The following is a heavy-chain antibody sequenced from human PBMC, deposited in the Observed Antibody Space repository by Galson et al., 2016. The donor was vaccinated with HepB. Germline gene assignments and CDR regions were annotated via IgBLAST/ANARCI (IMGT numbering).Heavy chain of an antibody. V-gene: IGHV1-46*01. D-gene: IGHD3-22*01. Sequence: SVKVSCKASGYTFTSYYMHWVRQAPGQGLEWMGIINPSGGTNYAQKFQGRVSMTTDTSTSTAYMELRSLRSDDTAVYYCARDQWYFYDSSAQVGVDYWGQGTLVTVSS. CDR1: GYTFTSYY. CDR2: INPSGGT. J-gene: IGHJ4*02. CDR3: ARDQWYFYDSSAQVGVDY.